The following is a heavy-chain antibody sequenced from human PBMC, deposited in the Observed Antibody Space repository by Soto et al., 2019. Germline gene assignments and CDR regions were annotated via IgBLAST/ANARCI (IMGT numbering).Heavy chain of an antibody. V-gene: IGHV3-23*01. CDR1: GFSISDYA. Sequence: LRLSCSASGFSISDYAMSWVRQAPGKGLEWVSSISDSGTKTFYADSVKGRFAISRDTSKNTVYMQMNNLRAEDTALYYCAKDGIRKDDYWGQGTVVTVSS. CDR3: AKDGIRKDDY. CDR2: ISDSGTKT. J-gene: IGHJ4*02.